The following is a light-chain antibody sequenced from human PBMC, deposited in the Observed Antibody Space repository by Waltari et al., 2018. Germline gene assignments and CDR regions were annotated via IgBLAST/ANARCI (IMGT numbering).Light chain of an antibody. J-gene: IGLJ3*02. Sequence: QSVLTQPPSTSETPGQRVTIPCSGSSSNIGTNGVNWYQQVPGTAPKLLIRTDTQRPSGVPARFSGSKSGTSASLAISGLQSEDEANYFCAAWDDSLNAWVFGGGTKLTVL. CDR3: AAWDDSLNAWV. CDR1: SSNIGTNG. V-gene: IGLV1-44*01. CDR2: TDT.